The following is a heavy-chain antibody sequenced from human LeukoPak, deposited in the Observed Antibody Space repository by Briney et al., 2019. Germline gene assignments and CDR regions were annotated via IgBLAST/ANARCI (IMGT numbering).Heavy chain of an antibody. CDR2: IYYSGST. Sequence: SETLSLTCTVSGGSISSDYWSWMRQPPGKGLEWIGYIYYSGSTDYNPSLKSRVTISVDTSKNQFSLGLSSVTAADTAVYYCARHGYYDILTGSYYYYGMDVWDQGTTVTVSS. V-gene: IGHV4-59*08. CDR1: GGSISSDY. CDR3: ARHGYYDILTGSYYYYGMDV. J-gene: IGHJ6*02. D-gene: IGHD3-9*01.